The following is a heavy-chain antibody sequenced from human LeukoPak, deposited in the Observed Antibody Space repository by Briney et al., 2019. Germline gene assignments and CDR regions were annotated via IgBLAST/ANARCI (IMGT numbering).Heavy chain of an antibody. CDR3: ARDRGDYDAFDI. D-gene: IGHD2-21*01. CDR1: GYTFSSYG. Sequence: PGGSLRLSCAASGYTFSSYGMHWVRQAPGKGLEWVAVIWYDGSNKYYADSVKGRFTISRDNSKNTLYLQMNSLRAEDTAVYYCARDRGDYDAFDIWGQGTMVTVSS. J-gene: IGHJ3*02. V-gene: IGHV3-33*01. CDR2: IWYDGSNK.